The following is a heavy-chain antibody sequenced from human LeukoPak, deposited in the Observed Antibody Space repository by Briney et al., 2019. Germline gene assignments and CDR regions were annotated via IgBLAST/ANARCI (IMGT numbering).Heavy chain of an antibody. Sequence: SETLSLTCTVSGGPISSYYWSWIRQPAGKGLEWIGRIYTSGSTNYNPSLKSRVTMSVDTSKNQFSLKLSSVTAADTAVYYCARVGPIVVVPAATYYYYGMDVWGQGTTVTVSS. CDR3: ARVGPIVVVPAATYYYYGMDV. CDR2: IYTSGST. V-gene: IGHV4-4*07. CDR1: GGPISSYY. D-gene: IGHD2-2*01. J-gene: IGHJ6*02.